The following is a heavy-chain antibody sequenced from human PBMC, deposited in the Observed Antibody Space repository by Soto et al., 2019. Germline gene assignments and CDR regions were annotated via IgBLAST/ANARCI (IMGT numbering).Heavy chain of an antibody. V-gene: IGHV3-30*18. J-gene: IGHJ4*02. CDR1: GFSFSSYG. D-gene: IGHD1-1*01. CDR3: ANQESDWKGHFDY. CDR2: ISYDGTDE. Sequence: QVQLVESGGGVVQPGRSLRLSCAASGFSFSSYGMHWVRQAPGKGLEWVAMISYDGTDEYYADSVKGRFTISRDNSKNAVYMQMNSLRAEDTAVYYCANQESDWKGHFDYWGQGTLVTVSS.